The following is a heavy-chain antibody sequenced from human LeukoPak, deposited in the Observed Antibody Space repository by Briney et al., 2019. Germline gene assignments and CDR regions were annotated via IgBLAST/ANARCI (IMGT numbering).Heavy chain of an antibody. CDR2: IRSKAYGGTT. Sequence: QAGGSLRLSCTASGFTFGDYSMNWVRQAPGKGLEWVGFIRSKAYGGTTEYAASVKGRFTISRDDSKSIAYLQMNSLKAEDTAVYYCTRDEYCSSTSCYDESYYFDYWGQGTLVTVSS. D-gene: IGHD2-2*01. V-gene: IGHV3-49*04. J-gene: IGHJ4*02. CDR3: TRDEYCSSTSCYDESYYFDY. CDR1: GFTFGDYS.